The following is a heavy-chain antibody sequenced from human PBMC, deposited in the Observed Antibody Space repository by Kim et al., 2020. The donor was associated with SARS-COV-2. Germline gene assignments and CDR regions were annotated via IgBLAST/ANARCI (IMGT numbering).Heavy chain of an antibody. CDR2: T. J-gene: IGHJ4*02. Sequence: TYYNPSLKSRVTISVDTSKNQFSLKLSSVTAADTAVYYCARGPRFGELHYWGQGTLVTVSS. D-gene: IGHD3-10*01. CDR3: ARGPRFGELHY. V-gene: IGHV4-39*01.